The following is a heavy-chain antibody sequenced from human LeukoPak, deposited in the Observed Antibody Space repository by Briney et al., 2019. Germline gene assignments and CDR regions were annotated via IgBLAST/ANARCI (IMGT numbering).Heavy chain of an antibody. J-gene: IGHJ3*02. CDR2: INGNGGST. CDR3: TKDPQTDAFDI. V-gene: IGHV3-23*01. Sequence: VLAINGNGGSTYYADSVKGRFTISRDNPRNTLYLQMNSLRAEDTAVYYCTKDPQTDAFDIWGHGTMVTVSS.